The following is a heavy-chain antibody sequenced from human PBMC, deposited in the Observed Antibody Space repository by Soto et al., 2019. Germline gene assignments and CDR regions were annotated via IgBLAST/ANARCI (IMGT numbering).Heavy chain of an antibody. CDR1: GFTFSSYG. Sequence: GGSLRLSCAASGFTFSSYGMHWVRQAPGKGLEWMAVISYDGSNKYYADSVKGRFTISRDNSKNTLYLQMNSLRAEDTAVYYCAKDAIQLWSYTGNYYYYYGMDVWGQGTTVTVSS. D-gene: IGHD5-18*01. CDR3: AKDAIQLWSYTGNYYYYYGMDV. J-gene: IGHJ6*02. CDR2: ISYDGSNK. V-gene: IGHV3-30*18.